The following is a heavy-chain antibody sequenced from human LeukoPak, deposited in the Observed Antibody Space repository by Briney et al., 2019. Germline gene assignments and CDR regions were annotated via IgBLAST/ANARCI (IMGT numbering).Heavy chain of an antibody. D-gene: IGHD2-2*03. Sequence: SETLSLTCTVSGGSISSYYWSWIRQPAGKGLEWIGRIYTSGGTNYNPSLKSRVSMSVDTSKNQFSLKLSSVTAADTAVYYCARASANMDISRFDPWGQGTLVTVSS. CDR2: IYTSGGT. V-gene: IGHV4-4*07. CDR1: GGSISSYY. J-gene: IGHJ5*02. CDR3: ARASANMDISRFDP.